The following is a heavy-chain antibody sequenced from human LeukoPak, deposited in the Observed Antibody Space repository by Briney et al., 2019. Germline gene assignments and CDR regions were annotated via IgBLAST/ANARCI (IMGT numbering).Heavy chain of an antibody. CDR3: ARAPWLGSSGHDAFDI. J-gene: IGHJ3*02. V-gene: IGHV3-9*01. CDR1: GFSFDDFA. D-gene: IGHD3-22*01. Sequence: GRSLRLSCAASGFSFDDFAMHWVRQAPGKGLEWVSGITWNGGTIDYADSVKGRFTISRDNAKNSLYLQMNSLRAEDTAVYYCARAPWLGSSGHDAFDIWGQGTMVTVSS. CDR2: ITWNGGTI.